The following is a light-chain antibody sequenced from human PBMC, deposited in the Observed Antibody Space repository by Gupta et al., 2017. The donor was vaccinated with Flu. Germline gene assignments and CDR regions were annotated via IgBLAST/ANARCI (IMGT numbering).Light chain of an antibody. CDR1: QSLLHSDGKTY. V-gene: IGKV2D-29*02. J-gene: IGKJ2*01. Sequence: DIVMTQTPLSLSVTPGQPASISCRSSQSLLHSDGKTYVDWFLQKPGQSPQLLIYVGSIRFSGVPDRFSGSGSGTDFTLKICRVEAEDVGVYYCMQTIQLMYTFGQGTKLEIK. CDR2: VGS. CDR3: MQTIQLMYT.